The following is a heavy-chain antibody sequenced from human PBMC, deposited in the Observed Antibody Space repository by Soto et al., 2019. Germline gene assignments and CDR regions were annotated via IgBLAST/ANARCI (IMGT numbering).Heavy chain of an antibody. CDR2: IWYDGSNK. V-gene: IGHV3-33*01. J-gene: IGHJ3*02. D-gene: IGHD2-2*01. CDR3: ARDSYVGRVYHSGAFGI. CDR1: GFTFSSYG. Sequence: QVQLVESGGGVVQPGRSLRLSCAASGFTFSSYGMHWVRQAPGKGLEWVGVIWYDGSNKYYADSVKGRFTISRDNSKNTPYLQMNFLRAADTAVDYCARDSYVGRVYHSGAFGIWGQGTMVTVSS.